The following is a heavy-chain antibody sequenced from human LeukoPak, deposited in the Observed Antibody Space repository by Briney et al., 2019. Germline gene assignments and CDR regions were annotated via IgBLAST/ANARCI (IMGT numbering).Heavy chain of an antibody. J-gene: IGHJ6*02. V-gene: IGHV1-69*04. Sequence: GSSVKVSCKASGGTFSSYAISWVRQAPGQGLEWMGRIIPILGIANYAQKFQGRVTITADKSTSTAYMELSILRSEDTAVYYCAREPITYDSSGYYVGNYYYYGMDVWGQGTTVTVSS. CDR1: GGTFSSYA. CDR2: IIPILGIA. CDR3: AREPITYDSSGYYVGNYYYYGMDV. D-gene: IGHD3-22*01.